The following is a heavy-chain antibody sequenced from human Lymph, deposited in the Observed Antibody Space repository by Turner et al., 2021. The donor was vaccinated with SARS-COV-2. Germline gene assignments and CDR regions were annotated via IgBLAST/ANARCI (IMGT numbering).Heavy chain of an antibody. CDR3: AREGQVGATTGVDY. CDR1: GFTFSSYG. J-gene: IGHJ4*02. CDR2: IWYGGSNK. V-gene: IGHV3-33*01. D-gene: IGHD1-26*01. Sequence: QVQLVESGGGVVQPGRSLRLSCAASGFTFSSYGMHWVRQAPGKGLEGVAVIWYGGSNKYYADSVKGRFTISRDNSKNTLYLQMNSLRAEDTAVYYCAREGQVGATTGVDYWGQGTLVTVSS.